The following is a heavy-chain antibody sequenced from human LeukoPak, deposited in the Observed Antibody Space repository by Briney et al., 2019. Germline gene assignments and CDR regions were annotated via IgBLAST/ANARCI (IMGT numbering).Heavy chain of an antibody. V-gene: IGHV4-39*01. Sequence: SETLSLTCTVSGGSISSSSYYWGWIRQPPGKGLEWIGSIYYSGSTYYNPSLKSRVTISVDTSKNQFSLKLSSVTAADTAVYYCARHIQRGYYGSGSYLSYNWFDPWGQGTLVTVSS. CDR3: ARHIQRGYYGSGSYLSYNWFDP. CDR1: GGSISSSSYY. J-gene: IGHJ5*02. D-gene: IGHD3-10*01. CDR2: IYYSGST.